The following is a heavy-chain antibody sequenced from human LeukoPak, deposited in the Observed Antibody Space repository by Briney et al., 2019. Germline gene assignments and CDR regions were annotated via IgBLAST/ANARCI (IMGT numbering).Heavy chain of an antibody. CDR2: IKPDGSAG. V-gene: IGHV3-7*01. Sequence: GGSLRLSCATSGFTFSSNWMSWVRHVPGRGLDWVANIKPDGSAGYYAASVKGRFTVSRDNAKNSLYLQMNSLRVEDTAVYYCARANNSSWHNWGQGTLVTVAS. CDR1: GFTFSSNW. J-gene: IGHJ4*02. D-gene: IGHD6-13*01. CDR3: ARANNSSWHN.